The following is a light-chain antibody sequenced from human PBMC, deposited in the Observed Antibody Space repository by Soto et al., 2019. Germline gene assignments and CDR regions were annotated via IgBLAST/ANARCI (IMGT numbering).Light chain of an antibody. V-gene: IGLV1-47*01. Sequence: QSVLTQPPSASGTPGQRVTISCSGSSSNIGSNYVSWHQQFPGTAPKLLIHRNNQRPSGVPDRFSGSKSGTSASLAISGLQSEDEADYYCAAWDASLNGYVFGTGTKLTVL. CDR1: SSNIGSNY. CDR3: AAWDASLNGYV. CDR2: RNN. J-gene: IGLJ1*01.